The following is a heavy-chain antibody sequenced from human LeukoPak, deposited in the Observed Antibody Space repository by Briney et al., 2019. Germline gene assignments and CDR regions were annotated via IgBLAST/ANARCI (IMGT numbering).Heavy chain of an antibody. CDR2: IYYSGST. J-gene: IGHJ3*02. CDR3: ARDDDSSGYYSSLWAFDI. D-gene: IGHD3-22*01. V-gene: IGHV4-59*01. Sequence: SETLSLTCTVSGGSISSYYWSWIRQPPGKGLEWIGYIYYSGSTNYNPSLKSRVTISVDTSKDQFSLKLSSVTAADTAVYYCARDDDSSGYYSSLWAFDIWGQGTMVTVSS. CDR1: GGSISSYY.